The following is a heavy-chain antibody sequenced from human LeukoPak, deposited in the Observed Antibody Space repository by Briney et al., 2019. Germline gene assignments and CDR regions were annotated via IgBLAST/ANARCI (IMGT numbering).Heavy chain of an antibody. CDR2: INPNSGGT. Sequence: SSVTVSCQASGCTFTGYYIHWVRQAPGQGLEWMGWINPNSGGTDYAQKFQGRVTMARDTSIRIAYMELRRLRSDDTAVYYCAKANMYQLHDYEYWYIDVWSKGTTVTVSS. V-gene: IGHV1-2*02. D-gene: IGHD2-2*01. J-gene: IGHJ6*03. CDR3: AKANMYQLHDYEYWYIDV. CDR1: GCTFTGYY.